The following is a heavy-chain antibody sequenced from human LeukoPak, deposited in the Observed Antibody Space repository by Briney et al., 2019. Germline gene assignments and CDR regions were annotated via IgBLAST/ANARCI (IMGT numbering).Heavy chain of an antibody. Sequence: SETLSLTCTVSGYSISSGYYWGWIRQPPGKGLEWIGSIYHSGSTYYNPSLKSRVTISVDTSKNQFSLKLSSVTAADTAVYYCARSGPNYDSSGYDWFDPWGQGTLVTVSS. CDR3: ARSGPNYDSSGYDWFDP. V-gene: IGHV4-38-2*02. CDR1: GYSISSGYY. J-gene: IGHJ5*02. CDR2: IYHSGST. D-gene: IGHD3-22*01.